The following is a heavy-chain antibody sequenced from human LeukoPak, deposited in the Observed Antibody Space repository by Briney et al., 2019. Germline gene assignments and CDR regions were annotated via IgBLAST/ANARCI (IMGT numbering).Heavy chain of an antibody. CDR2: ISYDGSNK. J-gene: IGHJ4*02. V-gene: IGHV3-30*18. D-gene: IGHD3-22*01. CDR3: AKGAYYDSSGSDY. Sequence: GRSLRLSCAASGFTFSSYGMHWVRQAPGKGLEWVAVISYDGSNKYYADSVKGRFTISRDNSKNTLYLQMNGLRAEDTAVYYCAKGAYYDSSGSDYWGQGTLVTVSS. CDR1: GFTFSSYG.